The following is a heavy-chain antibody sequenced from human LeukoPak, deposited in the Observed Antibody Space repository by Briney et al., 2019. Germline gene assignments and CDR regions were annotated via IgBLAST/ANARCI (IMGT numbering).Heavy chain of an antibody. J-gene: IGHJ6*02. CDR1: GFTFSSYG. V-gene: IGHV3-30*18. CDR2: ISYDGSNK. CDR3: AKDLTSYGMDV. D-gene: IGHD1-14*01. Sequence: GGSLRLSCAASGFTFSSYGMHWVRQAPGKGLEWVAVISYDGSNKYYADSVKGRFTISRDNSKNTLYLQMNSLRAEDTAVYYCAKDLTSYGMDVGGQGTSVTVSS.